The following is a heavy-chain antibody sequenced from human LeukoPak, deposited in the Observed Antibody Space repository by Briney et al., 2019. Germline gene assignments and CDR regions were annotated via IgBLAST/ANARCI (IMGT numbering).Heavy chain of an antibody. Sequence: GGSLRLSCAASGFTFSSYAMSWVRQAPGKGLEWVSVIYSGGSTYYADSVKGRFTISRDNSKNTLYLQMNSLRAEDTAVYYCARERGWLFSQPEDYYGMDVWGQGTTVTVSS. J-gene: IGHJ6*02. V-gene: IGHV3-66*01. D-gene: IGHD3-22*01. CDR1: GFTFSSYA. CDR3: ARERGWLFSQPEDYYGMDV. CDR2: IYSGGST.